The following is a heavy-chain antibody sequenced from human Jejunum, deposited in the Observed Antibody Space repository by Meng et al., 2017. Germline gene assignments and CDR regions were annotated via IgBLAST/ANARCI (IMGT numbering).Heavy chain of an antibody. CDR1: GVSVSSNSAA. Sequence: HVPLPHPGPGLVKPSQTLSRPCAISGVSVSSNSAAWNWIRQSPSRGLEWLGRTYYRSKYYNDYALSVKSRITINPDTSKNQFSLQLNSVTPEDTAIYYCARDWGDVRGGFDFWGQGTLVTVSS. CDR2: TYYRSKYYN. D-gene: IGHD3-10*02. V-gene: IGHV6-1*01. CDR3: ARDWGDVRGGFDF. J-gene: IGHJ4*02.